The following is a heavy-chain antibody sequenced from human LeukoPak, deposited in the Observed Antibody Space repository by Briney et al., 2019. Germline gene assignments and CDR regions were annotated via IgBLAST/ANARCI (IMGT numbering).Heavy chain of an antibody. CDR2: IYYSETT. V-gene: IGHV4-31*03. CDR3: ARDRSGYSYFDY. J-gene: IGHJ4*02. Sequence: SETLSLTCTVSGGSISSGGYWSWIRPHPGKGLEWIGYIYYSETTYYNPSFKGRVTISVETSKNQFSLELSSVTAADTAVYYCARDRSGYSYFDYWGQGTLVTVSS. CDR1: GGSISSGGY. D-gene: IGHD3-3*01.